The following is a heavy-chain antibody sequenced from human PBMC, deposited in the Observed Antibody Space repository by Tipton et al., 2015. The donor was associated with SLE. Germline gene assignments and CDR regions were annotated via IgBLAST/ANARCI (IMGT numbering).Heavy chain of an antibody. V-gene: IGHV4-59*02. CDR2: LYYSGST. D-gene: IGHD3-22*01. Sequence: TLSLTCSVSGGSVSPYFWSWIRQPPGKGLEWIGYLYYSGSTNFNPALRSRVTLSVDTSKNQFSLKLSSVTAADTAVYYCARGRRYYDSIGGAFDIWGQVTMVTVSS. CDR1: GGSVSPYF. J-gene: IGHJ3*02. CDR3: ARGRRYYDSIGGAFDI.